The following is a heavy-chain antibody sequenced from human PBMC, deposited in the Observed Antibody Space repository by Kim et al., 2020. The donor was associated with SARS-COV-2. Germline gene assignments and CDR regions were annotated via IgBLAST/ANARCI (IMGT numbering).Heavy chain of an antibody. V-gene: IGHV3-49*04. CDR3: TRDPVGGYYLGPYYYYGMDV. Sequence: GGSLRLSCTASGFTFGDYAMSWVRQAPGKGLEWVGFIRSKAYGGTTEYAASVKGRFTISRDDSKSIAYLQMNSLKTEDTAVYYCTRDPVGGYYLGPYYYYGMDVWGQGTTVTVSS. CDR2: IRSKAYGGTT. J-gene: IGHJ6*02. CDR1: GFTFGDYA. D-gene: IGHD3-10*01.